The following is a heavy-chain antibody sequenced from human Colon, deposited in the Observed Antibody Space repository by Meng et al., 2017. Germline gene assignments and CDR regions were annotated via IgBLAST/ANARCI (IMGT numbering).Heavy chain of an antibody. CDR3: ARVPLSVVVVAASFDY. J-gene: IGHJ4*02. CDR1: GYTFSNYG. D-gene: IGHD2-15*01. V-gene: IGHV7-4-1*02. Sequence: QVKLVKSGCGLKKPGASVKISCKASGYTFSNYGIHWVRQAPGQGLQWMGWINSYSGNPTYAQGFTGRFVFSLDTSVSTAFLQINNLETEDTAVYYCARVPLSVVVVAASFDYWGQGTLVTVSS. CDR2: INSYSGNP.